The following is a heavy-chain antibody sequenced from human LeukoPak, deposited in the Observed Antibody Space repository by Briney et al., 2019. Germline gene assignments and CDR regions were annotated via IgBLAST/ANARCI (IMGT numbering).Heavy chain of an antibody. D-gene: IGHD6-13*01. V-gene: IGHV3-73*01. J-gene: IGHJ6*03. Sequence: PGGSLRLSCAASGFTFSGSAMHWVRQASGKGLEWVGRIRSKANSYATAYAASVKGRFTISRDDSKNTAYLQMNSLKTEDPAVYYCTRRGVTIAAPGEIFYYYYYMDVWGKGTTVTISS. CDR2: IRSKANSYAT. CDR3: TRRGVTIAAPGEIFYYYYYMDV. CDR1: GFTFSGSA.